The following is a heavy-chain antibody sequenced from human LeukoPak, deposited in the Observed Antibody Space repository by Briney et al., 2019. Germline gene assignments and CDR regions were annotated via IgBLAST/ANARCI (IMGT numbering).Heavy chain of an antibody. V-gene: IGHV3-21*01. D-gene: IGHD6-6*01. CDR2: TSSSSSYI. Sequence: GGSLRLSCAASGFTFSSYSMNWVRQAPGKGLEWVSSTSSSSSYIYYADSVKGRFTISRDNAKNSLYLQMNSLRAEDTAVYYCARDPHSSSTGWFDPWGQGTLVTVSS. J-gene: IGHJ5*02. CDR3: ARDPHSSSTGWFDP. CDR1: GFTFSSYS.